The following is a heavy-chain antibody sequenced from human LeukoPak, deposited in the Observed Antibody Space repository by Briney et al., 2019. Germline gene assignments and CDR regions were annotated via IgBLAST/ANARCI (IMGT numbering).Heavy chain of an antibody. CDR3: ASESLSVAMALDY. V-gene: IGHV3-66*01. J-gene: IGHJ4*02. CDR1: GFTVSSSY. Sequence: PGGSLRLSCAASGFTVSSSYMSWVRQAPGKGLEWVSVIYSGGSTYYADSVKGRFTISRDNSKNTLYLQMNSLRAEDTAVYYCASESLSVAMALDYWGQGTLVTVSS. D-gene: IGHD6-19*01. CDR2: IYSGGST.